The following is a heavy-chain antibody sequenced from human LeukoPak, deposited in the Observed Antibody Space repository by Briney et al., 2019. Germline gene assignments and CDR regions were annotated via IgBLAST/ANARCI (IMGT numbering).Heavy chain of an antibody. CDR3: ARVVNEKIKSGYYSDY. CDR2: IKEDGSDK. D-gene: IGHD3-22*01. J-gene: IGHJ4*02. Sequence: GGSLRLSCAASGFSFNIYWMSWVRQAPGKGLEWVANIKEDGSDKYYVDSVKGRFTIYRDNAKSSLYLQMDSLRAEDTAVNYCARVVNEKIKSGYYSDYWGQGTLVTVSS. CDR1: GFSFNIYW. V-gene: IGHV3-7*01.